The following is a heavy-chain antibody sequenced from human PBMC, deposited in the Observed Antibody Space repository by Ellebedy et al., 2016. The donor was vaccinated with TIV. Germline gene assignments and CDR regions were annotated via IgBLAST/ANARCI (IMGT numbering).Heavy chain of an antibody. CDR3: ARVLRYDQADY. CDR1: GFSLNDNA. D-gene: IGHD3-22*01. J-gene: IGHJ4*02. V-gene: IGHV3-9*01. Sequence: GGSLRLXCVASGFSLNDNAMHWVRQIPGKGLEWVAGISWNSGDRAYADSVKGRFTISRDNGKNSLFLQMNNLRAEDTAVYYCARVLRYDQADYWGQGTLVTVSS. CDR2: ISWNSGDR.